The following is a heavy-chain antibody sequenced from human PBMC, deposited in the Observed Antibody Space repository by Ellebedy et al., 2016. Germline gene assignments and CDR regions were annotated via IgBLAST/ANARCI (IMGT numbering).Heavy chain of an antibody. CDR3: ARVVAGLVGGDY. CDR1: GFTFSTDP. D-gene: IGHD6-19*01. V-gene: IGHV3-48*02. CDR2: ITSVSSAT. J-gene: IGHJ4*02. Sequence: GGSLRLSCAASGFTFSTDPMMWVRQAPGKGLEWVSYITSVSSATRYADSVKGRFTISRDNAKNSLYLQMNSLRDEDTSVYYCARVVAGLVGGDYWGQGTLVTVSS.